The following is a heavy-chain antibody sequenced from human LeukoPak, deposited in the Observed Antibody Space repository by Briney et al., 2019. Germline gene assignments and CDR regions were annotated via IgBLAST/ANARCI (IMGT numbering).Heavy chain of an antibody. V-gene: IGHV1-8*01. CDR1: GGTFSSYS. CDR3: ARVWRITSFSRADPFWFDP. Sequence: GASVKVSCKASGGTFSSYSINWVRQATGQGLEWMGWMNPNSGNTGYAQKFQGRVTMTRNTSISTAYMELSSLRSEDTAVYYCARVWRITSFSRADPFWFDPWGQGTLVTVSS. CDR2: MNPNSGNT. D-gene: IGHD2/OR15-2a*01. J-gene: IGHJ5*02.